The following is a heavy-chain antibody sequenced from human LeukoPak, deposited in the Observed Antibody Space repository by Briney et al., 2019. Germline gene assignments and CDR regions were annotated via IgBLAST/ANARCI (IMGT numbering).Heavy chain of an antibody. J-gene: IGHJ4*02. Sequence: GGSLRLSCAASGFTFSSYAMHWVRQAPGKGLEWVAVISYDGSNKYYADSVKGRFTISRDNSKNTLYLQMNSLRAEDTAVYYCARDPKWPLGYWGQGTLVAVPS. CDR3: ARDPKWPLGY. CDR2: ISYDGSNK. CDR1: GFTFSSYA. V-gene: IGHV3-30-3*01. D-gene: IGHD2-8*01.